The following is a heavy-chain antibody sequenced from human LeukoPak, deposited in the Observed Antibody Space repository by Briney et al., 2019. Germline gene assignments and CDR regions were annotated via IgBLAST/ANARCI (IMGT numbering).Heavy chain of an antibody. D-gene: IGHD3-10*02. CDR2: IIPIFGTA. V-gene: IGHV1-69*05. Sequence: GASVTVSCKASGGTFSSYAISWVRQAPGQGLEWMGGIIPIFGTANYAQKFQGRVTITTDESTSTAYMALSSLRSEDTAVYYCARYDRAQWYFDLWGRGTLVTVSS. CDR3: ARYDRAQWYFDL. CDR1: GGTFSSYA. J-gene: IGHJ2*01.